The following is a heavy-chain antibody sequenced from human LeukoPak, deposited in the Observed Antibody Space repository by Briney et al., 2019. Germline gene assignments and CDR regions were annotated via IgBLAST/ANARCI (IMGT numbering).Heavy chain of an antibody. J-gene: IGHJ5*02. V-gene: IGHV1-2*02. Sequence: ASVKVSCKASGYTFTGYYMHWVRQAPGQGLEWMGWINPNSGGTNYAQKFQGRVTMTRDTPISTAYMELSRLRSDDTAVYYCARDMSGGSCYSCNWFDPWGQGTLVTVSS. D-gene: IGHD2-15*01. CDR3: ARDMSGGSCYSCNWFDP. CDR1: GYTFTGYY. CDR2: INPNSGGT.